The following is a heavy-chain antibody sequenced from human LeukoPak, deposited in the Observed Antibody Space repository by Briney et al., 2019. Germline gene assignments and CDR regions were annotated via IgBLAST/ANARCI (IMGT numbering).Heavy chain of an antibody. CDR3: ARDQSSGWPYYFDY. CDR2: ISSSSSYI. D-gene: IGHD6-19*01. J-gene: IGHJ4*02. V-gene: IGHV3-21*01. Sequence: GGSLRFSCAASGFTFSSYSMNWVRQAPGKGLEWVSSISSSSSYIYYADSVKGRFTISRDNAKNSLYLQMNSLRAEDTAVYYCARDQSSGWPYYFDYWGQGTLVTVSS. CDR1: GFTFSSYS.